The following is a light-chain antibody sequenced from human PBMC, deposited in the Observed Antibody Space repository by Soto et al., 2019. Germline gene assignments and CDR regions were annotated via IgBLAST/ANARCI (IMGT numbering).Light chain of an antibody. V-gene: IGLV7-46*01. J-gene: IGLJ3*02. CDR2: DTS. CDR1: TGAVTSGHY. Sequence: QAVVTQEPSLTVSPGGTVTLTCGSSTGAVTSGHYPYWFQQKPGQAPRTLIYDTSNKHSWTPARFSGSLLGGKAALTLSGAQAEDEAEYYCLLSYSGARPWVFGGGPKLTVL. CDR3: LLSYSGARPWV.